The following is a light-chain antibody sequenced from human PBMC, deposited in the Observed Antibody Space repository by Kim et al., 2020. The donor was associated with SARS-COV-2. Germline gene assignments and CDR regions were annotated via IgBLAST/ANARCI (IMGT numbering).Light chain of an antibody. J-gene: IGLJ3*02. CDR3: QVWDSNIWV. Sequence: VALGQTATITCGGNNIGSKNVHWYQQKPDQAPVLVIYRNTNRPSGIPERFSGSNSGNTATLTISRAQAGDEADYFCQVWDSNIWVFGGGTQLTVL. CDR1: NIGSKN. V-gene: IGLV3-9*01. CDR2: RNT.